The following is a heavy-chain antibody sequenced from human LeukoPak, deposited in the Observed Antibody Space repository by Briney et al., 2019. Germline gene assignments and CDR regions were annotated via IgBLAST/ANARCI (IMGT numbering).Heavy chain of an antibody. CDR3: TRGRDYGGNSKLFDY. CDR1: GYTFTGYY. D-gene: IGHD4-23*01. CDR2: INPNSGAT. Sequence: GASVKVSCKASGYTFTGYYMHWVRQAPGQGLEWMGWINPNSGATSHAQKFQGRVTMTRDTSISTAYMELSRLRSDDTAVYYCTRGRDYGGNSKLFDYWGQGTPVTVSS. J-gene: IGHJ4*02. V-gene: IGHV1-2*02.